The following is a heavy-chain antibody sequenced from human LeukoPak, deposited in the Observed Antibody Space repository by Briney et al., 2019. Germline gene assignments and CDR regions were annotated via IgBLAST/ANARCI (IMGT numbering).Heavy chain of an antibody. J-gene: IGHJ4*02. CDR1: GGSISSYY. D-gene: IGHD1-26*01. Sequence: SETLSLTCTVSGGSISSYYWSWIRQPAGKGLEWIGRIYTSGSTNYNASLKSRVSMSVDTSKNQFSLKLSSVTAADTAVFYCARENSESYREFDYWAREPWSPSRQ. V-gene: IGHV4-4*07. CDR3: ARENSESYREFDY. CDR2: IYTSGST.